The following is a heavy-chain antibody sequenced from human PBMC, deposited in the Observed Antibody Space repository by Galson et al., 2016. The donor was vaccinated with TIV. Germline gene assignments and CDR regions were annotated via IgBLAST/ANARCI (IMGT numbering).Heavy chain of an antibody. Sequence: QSGAEVKKPGESLKISCKGSGSSFNNYWIVWVRQMPGKGLEWMGNIYPGDSDTKYSPSFQGQVTISADRSIATAYLQWSSLRASDTAMYYCARSFVGGYYYPWHFENWGQGSRVTVSS. J-gene: IGHJ4*02. D-gene: IGHD3-3*01. CDR2: IYPGDSDT. CDR3: ARSFVGGYYYPWHFEN. CDR1: GSSFNNYW. V-gene: IGHV5-51*03.